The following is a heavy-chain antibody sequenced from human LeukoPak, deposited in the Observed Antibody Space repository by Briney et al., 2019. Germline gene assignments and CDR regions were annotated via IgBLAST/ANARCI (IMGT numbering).Heavy chain of an antibody. CDR2: IRSKALYGTS. V-gene: IGHV3-49*04. Sequence: PGGSLRLSCSGSGFMFGGYALSWVRQAPGKGLEWVGFIRSKALYGTSEYAASVEGRFAISRDDSNNIVYLQMNSLKTEDTAVYFCVRESVRDYYFDFWGQGTLVTVSS. CDR3: VRESVRDYYFDF. CDR1: GFMFGGYA. J-gene: IGHJ4*02. D-gene: IGHD3-10*02.